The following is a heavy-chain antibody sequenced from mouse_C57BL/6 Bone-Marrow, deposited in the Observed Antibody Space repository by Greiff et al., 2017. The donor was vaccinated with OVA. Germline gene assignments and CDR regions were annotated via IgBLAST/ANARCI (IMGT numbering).Heavy chain of an antibody. D-gene: IGHD2-3*01. CDR3: ARQGGYYRAWFAY. Sequence: EVHLVESGGGLVQPGGSLKLSCAASGFTFSDYYMYWVRQTPEKRLEWVAYISNGGGSTYYPDTVKGRFTISRDNAKNTLYLQMSRLKSEDTAMYYCARQGGYYRAWFAYWGQGTLVTVSA. V-gene: IGHV5-12*01. J-gene: IGHJ3*01. CDR2: ISNGGGST. CDR1: GFTFSDYY.